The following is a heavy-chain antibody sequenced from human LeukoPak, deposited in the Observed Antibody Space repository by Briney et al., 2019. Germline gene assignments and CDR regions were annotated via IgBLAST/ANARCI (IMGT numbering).Heavy chain of an antibody. CDR1: GYTFTGFY. CDR2: IVPDSGAT. CDR3: MRRSGGATQTP. D-gene: IGHD3-10*01. J-gene: IGHJ5*02. V-gene: IGHV1-2*02. Sequence: GASVKVSCKASGYTFTGFYMHWVRQAPGQGLEWMGWIVPDSGATNFAQKFQGRVTMTRDTSISTAYMELSRLTSDDTAVYYCMRRSGGATQTPWGQGTLVTVSS.